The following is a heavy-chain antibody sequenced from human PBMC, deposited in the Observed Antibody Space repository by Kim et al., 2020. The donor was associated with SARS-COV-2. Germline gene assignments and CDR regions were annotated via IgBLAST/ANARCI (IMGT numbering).Heavy chain of an antibody. CDR2: INPNSGGT. CDR3: ARVGYSYGSPSTYPHYYYYYGMDV. V-gene: IGHV1-2*06. Sequence: ASVKVSCKASGYTFTGYYMHWVRQAPGQGLEWMGRINPNSGGTNYAQKFQGRVTMTRDTSISTAYMELSRLRSDDTAVYYCARVGYSYGSPSTYPHYYYYYGMDVWGQGTTVTVSS. D-gene: IGHD5-18*01. J-gene: IGHJ6*02. CDR1: GYTFTGYY.